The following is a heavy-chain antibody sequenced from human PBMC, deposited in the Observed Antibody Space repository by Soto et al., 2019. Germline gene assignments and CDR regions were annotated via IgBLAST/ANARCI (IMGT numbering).Heavy chain of an antibody. D-gene: IGHD3-10*01. J-gene: IGHJ4*02. CDR2: IIPIFGTP. Sequence: QVQLVQSGAEVKKPGSSVKVSCKASGGIFSTYAISWLRQAPGQGLEWMGGIIPIFGTPNYAQRFHGRVTIPADESTTTSYMELSRLKSEDTAVYYCARDRDDYGSGNYYNRIDFWGQGTLVTVSS. CDR1: GGIFSTYA. V-gene: IGHV1-69*01. CDR3: ARDRDDYGSGNYYNRIDF.